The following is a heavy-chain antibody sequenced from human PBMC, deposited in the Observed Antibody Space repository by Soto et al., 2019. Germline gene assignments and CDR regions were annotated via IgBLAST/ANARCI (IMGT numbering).Heavy chain of an antibody. CDR1: GFTFTTFD. V-gene: IGHV3-23*01. Sequence: ESGGGLVQPGASLRLSCAASGFTFTTFDMSWARQAPGKGLEWVSVVRGRDGSTSYADSLKGRFTISKDSSKNTLYLQMNSLRAEDTALYYCAKGAWLDYWGQGTLVTVSS. CDR2: VRGRDGST. D-gene: IGHD5-12*01. CDR3: AKGAWLDY. J-gene: IGHJ4*02.